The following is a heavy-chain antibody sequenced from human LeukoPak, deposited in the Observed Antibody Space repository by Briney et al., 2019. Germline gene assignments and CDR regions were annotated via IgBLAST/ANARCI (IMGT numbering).Heavy chain of an antibody. V-gene: IGHV1-69*05. CDR3: ARDPIGGRWPYYFDY. D-gene: IGHD2-15*01. CDR2: IIPIFGTA. CDR1: GGTFSSYA. J-gene: IGHJ4*02. Sequence: SVKVSCKASGGTFSSYAISWVRQAPGQGLEWMGGIIPIFGTANYAQKFQARVTITRDTSASTAYMEMRSLRSEDTAVYYCARDPIGGRWPYYFDYWGQGTLVTVAS.